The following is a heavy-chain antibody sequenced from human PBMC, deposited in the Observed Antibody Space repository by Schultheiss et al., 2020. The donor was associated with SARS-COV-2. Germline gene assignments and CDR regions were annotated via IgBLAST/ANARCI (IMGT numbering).Heavy chain of an antibody. V-gene: IGHV3-48*02. Sequence: GESLKISCAASGFTFSSYGMHWVRQAPGKGLEWVSSISSSSSTIYYADSVKGRFTISRDNAKNSLYLQMNSLRDEDTAVYYCARDLYVGAISDYWGQGTLVTVSS. D-gene: IGHD1-26*01. CDR3: ARDLYVGAISDY. CDR1: GFTFSSYG. CDR2: ISSSSSTI. J-gene: IGHJ4*02.